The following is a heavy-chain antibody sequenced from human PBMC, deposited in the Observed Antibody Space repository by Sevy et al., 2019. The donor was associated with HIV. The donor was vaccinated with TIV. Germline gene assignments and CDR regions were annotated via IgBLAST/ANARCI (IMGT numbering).Heavy chain of an antibody. Sequence: SETLSLTCTVSGGSISIGDYYWSWIRQPPGKGLEWIGYVYHSGATHYNPSLRSPVTMSIDTSKNQFSLKLSSVTAADTAVYYCARGQGDGVRSTPPFDYWGLGTLVTASS. CDR1: GGSISIGDYY. J-gene: IGHJ4*02. D-gene: IGHD3-16*01. V-gene: IGHV4-30-4*01. CDR2: VYHSGAT. CDR3: ARGQGDGVRSTPPFDY.